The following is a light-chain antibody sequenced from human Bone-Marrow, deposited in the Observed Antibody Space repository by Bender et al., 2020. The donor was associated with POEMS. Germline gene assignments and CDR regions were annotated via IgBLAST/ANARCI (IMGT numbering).Light chain of an antibody. J-gene: IGLJ2*01. V-gene: IGLV2-14*02. Sequence: QSALTQPASVSGSPGQSITISCTGTNSDFESYNLVSWYQQCPGKAPKLMIHDVSNRPSGVSNRFSGSKSGNTASLTISGLQAEDEADYYCASYTTSGTVLFGGGTRLTVL. CDR2: DVS. CDR1: NSDFESYNL. CDR3: ASYTTSGTVL.